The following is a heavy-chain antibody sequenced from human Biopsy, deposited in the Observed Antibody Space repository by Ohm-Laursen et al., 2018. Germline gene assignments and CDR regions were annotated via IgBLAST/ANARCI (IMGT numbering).Heavy chain of an antibody. CDR2: IFNSANT. CDR3: ARGDYFDSNGYFWFDP. D-gene: IGHD3-22*01. V-gene: IGHV4-59*06. CDR1: GDSLSIYY. Sequence: SETLSLTCNVSGDSLSIYYWSWIRQPPGKGLEWIGYIFNSANTYYNPSLKNLITISGDTSKNQFSLKLNSVTAADTAVYYCARGDYFDSNGYFWFDPWGQGTLVTVSS. J-gene: IGHJ5*02.